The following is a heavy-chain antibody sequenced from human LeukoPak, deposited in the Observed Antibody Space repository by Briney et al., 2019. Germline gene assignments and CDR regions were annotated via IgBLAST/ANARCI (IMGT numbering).Heavy chain of an antibody. J-gene: IGHJ4*02. D-gene: IGHD3-22*01. CDR1: GFTFSSYG. V-gene: IGHV3-30*03. CDR2: ISYDGSNK. Sequence: GGSLRLSCAASGFTFSSYGMHWVRQAPGKGLEWVAVISYDGSNKYYADSVKGRFTISRDNSKNTLYLQMNSLRAEDTAVYYCATYDYYYDSSGYDYWGQGTLVTVSS. CDR3: ATYDYYYDSSGYDY.